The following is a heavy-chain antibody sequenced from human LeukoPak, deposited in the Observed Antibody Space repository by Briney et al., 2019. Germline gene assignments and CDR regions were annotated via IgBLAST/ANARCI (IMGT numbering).Heavy chain of an antibody. D-gene: IGHD3-10*01. CDR3: ARDRYYASASYLLFDY. CDR2: IYSDEST. J-gene: IGHJ4*02. CDR1: GFTVSSNY. Sequence: GGSLRLSCAASGFTVSSNYMSWVRQAPGKGLEWVSVIYSDESTYYADSVKGRFTISRDNSKNALYLQMNSLRAEDTAVYYCARDRYYASASYLLFDYWGQGTPVTVSS. V-gene: IGHV3-66*01.